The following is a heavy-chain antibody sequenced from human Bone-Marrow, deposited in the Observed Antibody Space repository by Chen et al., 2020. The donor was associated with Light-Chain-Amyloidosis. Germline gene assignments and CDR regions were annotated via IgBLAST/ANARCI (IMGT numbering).Heavy chain of an antibody. CDR2: INPHSGGT. D-gene: IGHD3-16*01. CDR3: AIRSYYDYVWGRFDY. V-gene: IGHV1-2*02. Sequence: QVQLVQSGAEVKKPGASVKVSCKASGYSFTGYYIHWVRQAPGQGLEWMGWINPHSGGTYSAQNFRGRVTMTRDTSISTAYMELSRLTSDDTAVYYCAIRSYYDYVWGRFDYWGQGTLVTVSS. J-gene: IGHJ4*02. CDR1: GYSFTGYY.